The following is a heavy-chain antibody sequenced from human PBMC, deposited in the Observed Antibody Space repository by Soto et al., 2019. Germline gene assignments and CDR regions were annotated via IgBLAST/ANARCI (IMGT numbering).Heavy chain of an antibody. CDR2: INAGNGNT. CDR1: GYTFTSYV. V-gene: IGHV1-3*01. D-gene: IGHD3-3*01. Sequence: GASVKVSCKASGYTFTSYVMHWVRQAPGQRLEWMGWINAGNGNTKYSQKLQGRVTITRDTSASSAYMELSSLRSEDTAVYYCARSDLYYDFWSGYFDYWGQGTLVTVSS. J-gene: IGHJ4*02. CDR3: ARSDLYYDFWSGYFDY.